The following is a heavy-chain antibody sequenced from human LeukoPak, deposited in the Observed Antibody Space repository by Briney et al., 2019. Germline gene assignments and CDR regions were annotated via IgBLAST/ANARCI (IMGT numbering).Heavy chain of an antibody. CDR1: GGTFSSYA. CDR2: SIPIFGTA. J-gene: IGHJ2*01. V-gene: IGHV1-69*05. D-gene: IGHD5-24*01. CDR3: ARGGVDMATITPWYFDL. Sequence: SVKVSCKASGGTFSSYAISGVRQAPGQGREWMGRSIPIFGTANYAQKVQGRVTITTDESKRTVYMELSSLRSEDTAVYYCARGGVDMATITPWYFDLWGRGTLATVSS.